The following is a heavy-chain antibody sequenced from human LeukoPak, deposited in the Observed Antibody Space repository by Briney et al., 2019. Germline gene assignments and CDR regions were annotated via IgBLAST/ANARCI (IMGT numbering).Heavy chain of an antibody. CDR2: INPDETRT. V-gene: IGHV3-74*01. D-gene: IGHD5-12*01. CDR3: ARGRLVSQGGGYEY. CDR1: GFTFSTYW. J-gene: IGHJ4*02. Sequence: GGSLRLSCAASGFTFSTYWMHWVRRVPGKGPGRVSRINPDETRTNYADSVKGRSTISRDNAQNTLYLQMNSLTADDTAVYYCARGRLVSQGGGYEYWGQGTLVTVSS.